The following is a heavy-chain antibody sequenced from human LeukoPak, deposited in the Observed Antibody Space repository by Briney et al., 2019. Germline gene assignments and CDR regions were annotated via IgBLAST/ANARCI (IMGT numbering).Heavy chain of an antibody. CDR3: ARDRVVPADAFDI. CDR2: MNPNSGNT. CDR1: GYTFTSYD. Sequence: ASVKVSCKASGYTFTSYDINWVRQATGQGLEWMGWMNPNSGNTGYAQKFQGRVTITRNTSISTAYMELSSLRSEDTAVYYCARDRVVPADAFDIWGQGTMVTVSS. J-gene: IGHJ3*02. D-gene: IGHD2-2*01. V-gene: IGHV1-8*03.